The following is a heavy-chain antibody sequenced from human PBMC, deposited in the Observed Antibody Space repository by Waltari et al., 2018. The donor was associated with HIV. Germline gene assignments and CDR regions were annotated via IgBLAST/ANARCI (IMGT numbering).Heavy chain of an antibody. CDR1: GFSLSNARMG. D-gene: IGHD2-15*01. CDR3: ARKGEGYCSGGSCYYFDY. J-gene: IGHJ4*02. CDR2: IFSNDEK. V-gene: IGHV2-26*01. Sequence: QVTLKESGPVLVKPTETLTLTCNVSGFSLSNARMGVSWIRQPPGKALEWLAHIFSNDEKSYSTSLKSRLTISKDTSKNQVVLTMTNMDPVDTATYYCARKGEGYCSGGSCYYFDYWGQGTLVTVSS.